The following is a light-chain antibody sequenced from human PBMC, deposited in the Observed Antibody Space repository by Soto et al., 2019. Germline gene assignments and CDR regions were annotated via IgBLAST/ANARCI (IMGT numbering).Light chain of an antibody. CDR3: SSYTSSSTLV. CDR2: DVS. Sequence: QSALTQPASVSGSPGQSITISCTGTSSDVGGYNYVSWYQQHPGKAPKLMIYDVSNRPSRFSKRFTGPKAGNTASLTIAGLQAEDEADYCCSSYTSSSTLVFGGGTKLTVL. CDR1: SSDVGGYNY. J-gene: IGLJ2*01. V-gene: IGLV2-14*01.